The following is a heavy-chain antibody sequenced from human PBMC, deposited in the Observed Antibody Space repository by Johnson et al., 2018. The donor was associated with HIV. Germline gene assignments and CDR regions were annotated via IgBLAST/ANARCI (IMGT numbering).Heavy chain of an antibody. CDR1: GFTFSSYG. J-gene: IGHJ3*02. D-gene: IGHD6-6*01. Sequence: QMQLVESGGGVVQPGRSLRLSCAASGFTFSSYGMHWVRQAPGKGLAWVAVISYDGSNKYYADSAKGRFTISRDNSKNTLYLQMNSLRAEDTAVYYCAKGPNGQLDDAFHIWGQGTMVTVSS. V-gene: IGHV3-30*18. CDR3: AKGPNGQLDDAFHI. CDR2: ISYDGSNK.